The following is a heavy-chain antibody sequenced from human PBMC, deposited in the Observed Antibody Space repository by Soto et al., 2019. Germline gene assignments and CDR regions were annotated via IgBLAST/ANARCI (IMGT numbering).Heavy chain of an antibody. D-gene: IGHD2-21*02. V-gene: IGHV4-31*03. CDR3: AAHGGGDEGVRFRTYYYYGMDV. Sequence: SETLSLTCTVSGGSISSGVYYWSWIRHHPGKGLEWIGYIYYSGSTYYNPSLKSRVTISVDTSKNQFSLKLSSVTAADTAVYSCAAHGGGDEGVRFRTYYYYGMDVWGQGTPVTVSS. CDR2: IYYSGST. J-gene: IGHJ6*02. CDR1: GGSISSGVYY.